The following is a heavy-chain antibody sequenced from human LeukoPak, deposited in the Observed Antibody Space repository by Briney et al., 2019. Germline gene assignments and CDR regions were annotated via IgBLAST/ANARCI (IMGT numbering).Heavy chain of an antibody. V-gene: IGHV3-15*01. CDR2: IKSKTDGGTT. CDR1: GFTFSNAW. Sequence: GGSLRLSCAASGFTFSNAWMSWVRQVPGKGLEWVGRIKSKTDGGTTDYAAPVKGRFTISRDDSKNTLYLQMNSLKTEDTAVYYCTTAGGGYSYGLDYWGQGTLVTVSS. J-gene: IGHJ4*02. D-gene: IGHD5-18*01. CDR3: TTAGGGYSYGLDY.